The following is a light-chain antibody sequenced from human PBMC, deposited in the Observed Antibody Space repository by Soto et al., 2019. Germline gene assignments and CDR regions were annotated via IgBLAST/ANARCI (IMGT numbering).Light chain of an antibody. CDR1: SSDIGAYNY. V-gene: IGLV2-8*01. CDR2: EVN. CDR3: TSYGGRDNLM. Sequence: QSVLTQPPSASGSPGQSVIISCTGTSSDIGAYNYVSWFQQHPGEAPKLIISEVNKRPSGVPDRFSGSKSGNTASLTVSGLQAEDEADYYCTSYGGRDNLMFGGGTKVTVL. J-gene: IGLJ3*02.